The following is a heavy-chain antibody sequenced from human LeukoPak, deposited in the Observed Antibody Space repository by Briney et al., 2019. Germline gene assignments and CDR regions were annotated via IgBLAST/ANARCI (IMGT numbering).Heavy chain of an antibody. CDR1: GFTVSSDY. V-gene: IGHV3-66*04. CDR3: ASQVYYGSGSPDLYYYYYYGMDV. Sequence: GGSLRLSCAASGFTVSSDYMSWVRQAPGKGLEWVSVIYSGGSTYYADSVKGRFTISRDNSKNTLYLQMNSLRAEDTAVYYCASQVYYGSGSPDLYYYYYYGMDVWGQGTTVTDSS. J-gene: IGHJ6*02. D-gene: IGHD3-10*01. CDR2: IYSGGST.